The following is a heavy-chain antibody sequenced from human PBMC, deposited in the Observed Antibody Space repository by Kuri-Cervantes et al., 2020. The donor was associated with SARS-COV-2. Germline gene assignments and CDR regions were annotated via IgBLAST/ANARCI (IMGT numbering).Heavy chain of an antibody. CDR3: ESESGYSSSWGDY. J-gene: IGHJ4*02. D-gene: IGHD6-13*01. V-gene: IGHV3-30-3*01. Sequence: LSLTCAASGFTFSSYAMHWVRQAPGKGLEWVAVISYDGSNKYYADSVKGRFTISRDNSKNTLYLQMNSLRAEDTAVYYCESESGYSSSWGDYWGQGTLVTVSS. CDR1: GFTFSSYA. CDR2: ISYDGSNK.